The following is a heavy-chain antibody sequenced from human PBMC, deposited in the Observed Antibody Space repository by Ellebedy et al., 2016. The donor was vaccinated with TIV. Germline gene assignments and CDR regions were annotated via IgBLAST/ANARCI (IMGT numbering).Heavy chain of an antibody. CDR2: FDSEYGET. J-gene: IGHJ4*02. CDR3: ATAGVAVALDN. CDR1: GYTLSELS. V-gene: IGHV1-24*01. D-gene: IGHD6-19*01. Sequence: ASVKVSCXVSGYTLSELSMNWVRQAPGKGLEWMGGFDSEYGETIYAQSFQGRITMTEDKSTDTAYMDLSSLQSEDTAIYYCATAGVAVALDNWGQGTLVTVSS.